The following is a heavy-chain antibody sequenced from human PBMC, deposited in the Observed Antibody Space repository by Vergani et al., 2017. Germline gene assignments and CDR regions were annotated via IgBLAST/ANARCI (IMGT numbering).Heavy chain of an antibody. D-gene: IGHD1-14*01. CDR2: TWYDGNNK. CDR3: ARDLRLLYNQFDP. Sequence: QVQLVESGGGVVQPGRSLRLSCAASGFPFNQYGMHWVRHAPGKGLEWVAVTWYDGNNKQYADPVKGRFTISRDNSKSTMYLQMNSLRDEDTGVYYCARDLRLLYNQFDPWGQGTLVTVSS. J-gene: IGHJ5*02. V-gene: IGHV3-33*01. CDR1: GFPFNQYG.